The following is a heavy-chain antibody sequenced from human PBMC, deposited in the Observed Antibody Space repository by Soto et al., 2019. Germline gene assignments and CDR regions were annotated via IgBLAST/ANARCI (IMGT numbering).Heavy chain of an antibody. V-gene: IGHV1-2*04. CDR1: GYTFTGYY. Sequence: QVQLVQSGAEVKEPGASVKVSCKASGYTFTGYYMHWVRQAPGQGLEWMGWINPNSGGTNYAQKFQGWVTMTRDTSISTAYMELSRLRSDDTAVYYCARGEEDDDFPTPHRSFDPWGQGTLVTVSS. D-gene: IGHD3-3*01. J-gene: IGHJ5*02. CDR2: INPNSGGT. CDR3: ARGEEDDDFPTPHRSFDP.